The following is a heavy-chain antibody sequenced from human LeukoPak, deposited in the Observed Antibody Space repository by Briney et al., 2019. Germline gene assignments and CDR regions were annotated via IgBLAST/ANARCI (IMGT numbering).Heavy chain of an antibody. CDR1: GGSFSGYY. D-gene: IGHD3-22*01. CDR2: INHSGST. Sequence: PSETLSLTCAVCGGSFSGYYWSWIRQPPGKGLEWIGEINHSGSTNYNPSLKSRVTISVDTSKNQFSLKLSSVTAADTAVYYCARGEYDSSGYFDYWGQGTLVTVSS. CDR3: ARGEYDSSGYFDY. V-gene: IGHV4-34*01. J-gene: IGHJ4*02.